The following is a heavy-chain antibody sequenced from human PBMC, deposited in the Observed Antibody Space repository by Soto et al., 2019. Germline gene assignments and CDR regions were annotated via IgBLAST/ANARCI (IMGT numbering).Heavy chain of an antibody. CDR2: INHSGST. Sequence: SETLSLTCAVYGGSFSGYYLSWIRQTPGKGLEWIGEINHSGSTNYNPSLKSRVTISVDTSKNQFSLKLSSVTAADTAVYYCARERSYYGSGRFAYWGQGTLVTVSS. D-gene: IGHD3-10*01. V-gene: IGHV4-34*01. J-gene: IGHJ4*02. CDR1: GGSFSGYY. CDR3: ARERSYYGSGRFAY.